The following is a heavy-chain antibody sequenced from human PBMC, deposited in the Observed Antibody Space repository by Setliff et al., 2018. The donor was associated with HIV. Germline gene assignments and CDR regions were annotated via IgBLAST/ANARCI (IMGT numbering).Heavy chain of an antibody. CDR3: ARDATSEGYMDV. CDR1: GDSISRDFYY. V-gene: IGHV4-61*01. J-gene: IGHJ6*03. Sequence: SETLSLTCTVSGDSISRDFYYWNWIRQPPGKGLEWIGYIYTSGSTNYNPSLKSRVTISVDTSENQFSLKLTSVTAADTAMYFCARDATSEGYMDVWGKGTTVTVSS. CDR2: IYTSGST.